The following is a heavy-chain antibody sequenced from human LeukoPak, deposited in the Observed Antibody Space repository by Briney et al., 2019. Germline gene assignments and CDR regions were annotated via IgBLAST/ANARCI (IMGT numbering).Heavy chain of an antibody. Sequence: GGSLRLSCAASGFTFNKYAMHWVRQAPGKGLEWVALISYDGSNKYYADSVKGRFTVSRDNSENTLFLLLDTLRPEDTALYYCARDPTEYYFETTGSSFDFWGQGTLVTVSS. V-gene: IGHV3-30-3*01. CDR2: ISYDGSNK. CDR1: GFTFNKYA. CDR3: ARDPTEYYFETTGSSFDF. D-gene: IGHD3-22*01. J-gene: IGHJ4*02.